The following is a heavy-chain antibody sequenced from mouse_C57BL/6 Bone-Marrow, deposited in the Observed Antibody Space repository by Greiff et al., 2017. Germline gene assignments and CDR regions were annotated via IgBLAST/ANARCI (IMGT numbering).Heavy chain of an antibody. D-gene: IGHD2-3*01. V-gene: IGHV5-16*01. CDR3: ARGWFQDY. J-gene: IGHJ2*01. Sequence: EVQLVESEGGLVQPGSSMKLSCTASGFTFSDYYMAWVRQVPEKGLEWVANINYDGSSTYYLDSLKSRFIISRDNAKNILYLQMSSLKSEDTATYYCARGWFQDYWGQGTTLTVSS. CDR1: GFTFSDYY. CDR2: INYDGSST.